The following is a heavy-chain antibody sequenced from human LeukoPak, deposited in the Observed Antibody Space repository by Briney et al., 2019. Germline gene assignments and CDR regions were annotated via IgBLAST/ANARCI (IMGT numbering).Heavy chain of an antibody. D-gene: IGHD4-23*01. CDR3: AREDTVAGDAFDI. J-gene: IGHJ3*02. CDR1: GFTFSNHW. Sequence: GGSLRLSCAASGFTFSNHWMTWVRQAPGKGLEWVANIKQDGSERFYVDSVKGRFTISRDNAKNSLYLQMNSLRAEDTAVYYCAREDTVAGDAFDIWGQGTMVTVSS. V-gene: IGHV3-7*01. CDR2: IKQDGSER.